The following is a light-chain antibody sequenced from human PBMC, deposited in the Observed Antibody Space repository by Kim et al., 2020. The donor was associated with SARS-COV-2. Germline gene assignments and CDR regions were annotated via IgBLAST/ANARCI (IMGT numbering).Light chain of an antibody. J-gene: IGKJ2*01. V-gene: IGKV1-33*01. CDR2: DAS. CDR1: QDISNF. CDR3: QQYENLPYT. Sequence: DIQMTQSPSSLSTSVGDRVTITCQATQDISNFLNWYQQKPGKAPKLLIYDASTLERGVPSRFTGSGSGTEFTFTISSLQPEDIATYYCQQYENLPYTFGQGTKLE.